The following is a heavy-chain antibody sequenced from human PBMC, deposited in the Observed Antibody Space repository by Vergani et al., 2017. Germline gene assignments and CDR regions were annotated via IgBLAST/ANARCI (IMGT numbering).Heavy chain of an antibody. CDR2: IFSNDEK. CDR3: ARIDFWTGNWFDP. V-gene: IGHV2-26*01. J-gene: IGHJ5*02. D-gene: IGHD3/OR15-3a*01. Sequence: QVTLKESGPVLVKPTETLTLTCTVSGFSLSNARMGVSWIRQPPGKALEWLAHIFSNDEKSYSTSLKSRLTISKDTSKSQVVLTMTNMDPVDTATYYCARIDFWTGNWFDPWGPGTLVTVSS. CDR1: GFSLSNARMG.